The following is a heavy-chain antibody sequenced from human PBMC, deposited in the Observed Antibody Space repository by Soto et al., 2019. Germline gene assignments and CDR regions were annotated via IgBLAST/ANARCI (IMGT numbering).Heavy chain of an antibody. D-gene: IGHD3-22*01. J-gene: IGHJ4*02. CDR3: ARSPHYYDSSGYPYYFDY. V-gene: IGHV4-4*07. CDR2: IYTSGST. Sequence: SETLSLTCTVSGGSISSYYWSWIRQPAGKGLEWIGRIYTSGSTNYNPSLKSRVTMSVDTSKNQFSLKLRSVTAADTAVYYCARSPHYYDSSGYPYYFDYRGQGTLVTVSS. CDR1: GGSISSYY.